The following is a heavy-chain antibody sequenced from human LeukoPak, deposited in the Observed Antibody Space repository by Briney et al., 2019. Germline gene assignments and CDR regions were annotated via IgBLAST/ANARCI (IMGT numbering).Heavy chain of an antibody. CDR3: AKASSRRGYSYGPKTDPLKYYFDY. CDR2: ISGSGGST. D-gene: IGHD5-18*01. Sequence: AGGSLRLSCAASGFTFSSYAMSWVRQAPGKGLEWVSAISGSGGSTYYADSVKGRFTISRDNSKNTLYLQMNSLRAEDTAVYYCAKASSRRGYSYGPKTDPLKYYFDYWGQGTLVTVSS. J-gene: IGHJ4*02. V-gene: IGHV3-23*01. CDR1: GFTFSSYA.